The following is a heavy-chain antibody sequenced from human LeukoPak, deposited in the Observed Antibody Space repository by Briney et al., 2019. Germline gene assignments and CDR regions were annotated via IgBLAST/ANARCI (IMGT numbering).Heavy chain of an antibody. CDR1: GFTFSSYA. J-gene: IGHJ4*02. CDR2: ISGSGGST. D-gene: IGHD3-22*01. V-gene: IGHV3-23*01. Sequence: PGGSLRLSCAASGFTFSSYAMSWVRQAPGKGLEWVSAISGSGGSTYYADSVKGRFTISRDNSKNTLYLQMNSLRAEDTAVYYCARENDYYDSSGYYYPQGNFDYWGQGTLVTVSS. CDR3: ARENDYYDSSGYYYPQGNFDY.